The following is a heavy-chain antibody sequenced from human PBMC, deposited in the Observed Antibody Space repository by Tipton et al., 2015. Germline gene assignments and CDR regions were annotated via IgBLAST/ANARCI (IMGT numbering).Heavy chain of an antibody. J-gene: IGHJ3*02. V-gene: IGHV4-30-4*01. D-gene: IGHD3-16*01. CDR1: GGSISSGDYY. CDR3: ARHGHVDLPHAFDM. CDR2: IFYSGST. Sequence: TLSLTCTVSGGSISSGDYYWSWIRQPPGKGLEWIGCIFYSGSTYYNPSLKSRVFISVDTPKNHLSLKLSSVTAADTAVYYCARHGHVDLPHAFDMWGQGTMVTVSS.